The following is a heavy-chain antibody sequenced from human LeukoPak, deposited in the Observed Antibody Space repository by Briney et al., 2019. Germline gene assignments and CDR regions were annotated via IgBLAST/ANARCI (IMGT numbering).Heavy chain of an antibody. CDR1: GGTFSSYA. V-gene: IGHV1-69*04. CDR2: IIPILGIA. CDR3: ARDGQIYHYDSSGYYDY. Sequence: SVKVSCKASGGTFSSYAISWVRQAPGQGLEWMGRIIPILGIANYAQKFQGRVTIAADISTSTAYMELSSLRSEDTAVYYCARDGQIYHYDSSGYYDYWGQGTLVAVSS. D-gene: IGHD3-22*01. J-gene: IGHJ4*02.